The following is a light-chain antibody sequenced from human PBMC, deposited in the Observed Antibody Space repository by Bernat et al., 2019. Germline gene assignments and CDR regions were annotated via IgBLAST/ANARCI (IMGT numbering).Light chain of an antibody. Sequence: EIVLTQSPGTLSLSPGERATLSCRASQSLPNRYLAWSQQIPVQAPSLLIYGASNRAAGIPDRLYGSGSETDFAPPINRLEPEDFAVYYCQQYEASPRTFGQGTKLEI. CDR2: GAS. J-gene: IGKJ2*01. CDR1: QSLPNRY. CDR3: QQYEASPRT. V-gene: IGKV3-20*01.